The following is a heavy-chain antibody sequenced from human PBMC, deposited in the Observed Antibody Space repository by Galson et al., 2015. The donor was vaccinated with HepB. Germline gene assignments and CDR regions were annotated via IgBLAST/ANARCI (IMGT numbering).Heavy chain of an antibody. Sequence: SLRLSCAASGFTVSSNYMSWARQAPGKGLEWVSVIYSGGSTYYADSVKGRFTISRDNSKNTLYPQMNSLRAEDTAVYYCARESQYCSSTSCFNYFDYWGQGTLVTVSS. V-gene: IGHV3-66*01. CDR1: GFTVSSNY. D-gene: IGHD2-2*01. CDR2: IYSGGST. J-gene: IGHJ4*02. CDR3: ARESQYCSSTSCFNYFDY.